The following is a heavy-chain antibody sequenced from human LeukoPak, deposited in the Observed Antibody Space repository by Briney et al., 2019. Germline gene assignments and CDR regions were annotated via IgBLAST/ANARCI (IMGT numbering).Heavy chain of an antibody. CDR1: EYTFTSYY. Sequence: ASVKVSCKASEYTFTSYYMHWVRQAPGQGLEWMGIINPSGGSTSYAQKFQGRVTMTRDTSTYTVYVELSSLRSEDTAVYYCARGGGGVAGQLSPDYWGQGTLVTVSP. V-gene: IGHV1-46*01. J-gene: IGHJ4*02. D-gene: IGHD6-19*01. CDR2: INPSGGST. CDR3: ARGGGGVAGQLSPDY.